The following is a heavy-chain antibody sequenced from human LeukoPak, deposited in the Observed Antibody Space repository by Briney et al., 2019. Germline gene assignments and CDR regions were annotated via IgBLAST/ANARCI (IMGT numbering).Heavy chain of an antibody. D-gene: IGHD6-6*01. CDR2: IYYSGST. CDR1: GETVSSGAYY. J-gene: IGHJ5*02. V-gene: IGHV4-31*03. Sequence: SETLSLTCSVSGETVSSGAYYWSWIRQHPGKGLEWIENIYYSGSTYYNPTLRSRLTISVDTSNNQFSLKMTSVTAADMAVYYCARGGVAARLMYGFQNWFDPWGQGTLVTVSS. CDR3: ARGGVAARLMYGFQNWFDP.